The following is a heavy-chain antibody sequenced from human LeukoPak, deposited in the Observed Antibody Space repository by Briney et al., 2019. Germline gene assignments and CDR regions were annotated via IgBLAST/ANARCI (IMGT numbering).Heavy chain of an antibody. CDR2: ISYDGSNK. CDR1: GFTFISYG. V-gene: IGHV3-30*18. J-gene: IGHJ3*02. Sequence: GRSLRLSCAASGFTFISYGMYGVRQAPGKGLEWVAVISYDGSNKYYADSVKGRFTISRDNSKNTLYLQMNSLRAEDTAVYYCAKDLLRTMIVVVLGAFDIWGQGTMVTVSS. D-gene: IGHD3-22*01. CDR3: AKDLLRTMIVVVLGAFDI.